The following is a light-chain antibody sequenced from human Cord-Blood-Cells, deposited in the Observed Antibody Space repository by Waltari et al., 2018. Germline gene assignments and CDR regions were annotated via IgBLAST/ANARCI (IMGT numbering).Light chain of an antibody. CDR3: SSYAGSNDWGV. V-gene: IGLV2-8*01. J-gene: IGLJ2*01. CDR2: EVS. Sequence: QSALTQPPSASGSPGQSVTISCTGTSSDVGGYNYVSWYQQHPGKAPKLMIYEVSKLPSGVPDRFSGSKAGNTASLTVSGLQAEDEADYYCSSYAGSNDWGVFGGGTKLTVL. CDR1: SSDVGGYNY.